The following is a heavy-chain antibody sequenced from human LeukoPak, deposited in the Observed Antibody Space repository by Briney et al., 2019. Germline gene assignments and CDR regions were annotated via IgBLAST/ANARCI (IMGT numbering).Heavy chain of an antibody. CDR1: GFTFRSYE. Sequence: GGSLRLSCAASGFTFRSYEMYWVRQAPGKGLEWLSYISSSGSTIYYADSVKGRFTISRDNAKNSLYLQMNSLRAEDTAVYYCAKDGEGSGWYPDYWGQGTLVTVSS. V-gene: IGHV3-48*03. J-gene: IGHJ4*02. D-gene: IGHD6-19*01. CDR3: AKDGEGSGWYPDY. CDR2: ISSSGSTI.